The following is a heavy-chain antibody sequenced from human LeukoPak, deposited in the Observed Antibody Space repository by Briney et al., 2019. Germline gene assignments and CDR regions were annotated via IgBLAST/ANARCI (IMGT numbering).Heavy chain of an antibody. CDR1: GFTFSIYG. Sequence: GGSLRLSCAASGFTFSIYGMGWVRQAPGKGLEWVSSISDNGGNTYYADSAKGRFTISRDNSKNTLYLQMTSLRAEDTALCYCAKECCAKYGSGAYGWFDPWGQGTLVTVSS. CDR2: ISDNGGNT. V-gene: IGHV3-23*01. CDR3: AKECCAKYGSGAYGWFDP. J-gene: IGHJ5*02. D-gene: IGHD3-10*01.